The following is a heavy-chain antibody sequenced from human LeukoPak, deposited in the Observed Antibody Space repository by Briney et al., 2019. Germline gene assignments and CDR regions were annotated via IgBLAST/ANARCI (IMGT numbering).Heavy chain of an antibody. D-gene: IGHD6-19*01. CDR3: ARGTGSSGWVIDAFDI. CDR2: IYTSGST. V-gene: IGHV4-4*07. CDR1: GGSISSYY. J-gene: IGHJ3*02. Sequence: SETLSLTCTVSGGSISSYYWSWIRQPAGKGLEWIGRIYTSGSTNYNPSLKSRVTMSVDTSKNQFSLKLSSVTAADTAVYYCARGTGSSGWVIDAFDIWGQGTMVTVSS.